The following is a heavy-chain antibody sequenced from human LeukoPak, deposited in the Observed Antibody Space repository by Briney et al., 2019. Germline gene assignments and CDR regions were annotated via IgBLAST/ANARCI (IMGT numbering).Heavy chain of an antibody. J-gene: IGHJ5*02. Sequence: PSETLSLTCAVYGGSFSGYYWSWIRQPPGKGLEWIGEINHSGSTNYNPSLKSRVTKSVDTSKNQFSLKLSSVTAADTAVYYCARHLRVYYGSGSYVFDPWGQGTLVTVSS. CDR1: GGSFSGYY. D-gene: IGHD3-10*01. CDR3: ARHLRVYYGSGSYVFDP. CDR2: INHSGST. V-gene: IGHV4-34*01.